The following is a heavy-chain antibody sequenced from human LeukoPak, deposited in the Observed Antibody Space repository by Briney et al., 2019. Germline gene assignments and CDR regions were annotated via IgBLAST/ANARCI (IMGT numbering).Heavy chain of an antibody. Sequence: GGSLRLSCAASRFTLSEYYMSWIRQAPGKGLEWVSYISPGSTTIYYADSVKGRFTISRDNAKNSLYLQMNNLRAEDTAIYYCARDSPKNYYYYGMDVWGQGTTVTVSS. CDR2: ISPGSTTI. J-gene: IGHJ6*02. V-gene: IGHV3-11*01. CDR3: ARDSPKNYYYYGMDV. CDR1: RFTLSEYY.